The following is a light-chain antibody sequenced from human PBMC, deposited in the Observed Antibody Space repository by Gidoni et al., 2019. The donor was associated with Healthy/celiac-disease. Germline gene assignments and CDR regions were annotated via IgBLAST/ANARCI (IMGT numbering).Light chain of an antibody. Sequence: QSVLTQPPSVPGAPGQRLPIPGTGSSSNIGAGYDVHWYPQLPGTAPQFLIYGNSNRRSGVPDRFSGSKSGTSASLASTGLQAEDEADYYCQSYDSSLSVNWVFGGGTKLTVL. J-gene: IGLJ3*02. CDR1: SSNIGAGYD. V-gene: IGLV1-40*01. CDR3: QSYDSSLSVNWV. CDR2: GNS.